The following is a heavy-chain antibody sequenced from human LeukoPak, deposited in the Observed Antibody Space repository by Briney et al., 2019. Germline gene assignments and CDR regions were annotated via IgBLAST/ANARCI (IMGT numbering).Heavy chain of an antibody. Sequence: PSETLSLTCTVSGDSFSSSSNYWGWIRQPPGKGLEWIGSFSYSGTTYYNPSLKSRITISVDTSKNQFSLKLSSVTAADTAVYYCARHRHCGGDCPFNYWGQGTLVTVSS. V-gene: IGHV4-39*01. CDR3: ARHRHCGGDCPFNY. CDR2: FSYSGTT. CDR1: GDSFSSSSNY. J-gene: IGHJ4*02. D-gene: IGHD2-21*02.